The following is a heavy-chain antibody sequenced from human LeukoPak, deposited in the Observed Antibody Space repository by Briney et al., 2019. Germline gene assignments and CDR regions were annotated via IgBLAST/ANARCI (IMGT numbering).Heavy chain of an antibody. CDR2: IHSSGNS. J-gene: IGHJ5*02. D-gene: IGHD4-11*01. CDR3: ARRPTTVTNWFDP. CDR1: GGSISGTDLY. V-gene: IGHV4-39*01. Sequence: PSETLSLTCTVSGGSISGTDLYWGWIRQLPGKGLEWIGNIHSSGNSFCNPSLKSRVTISVDTSKNQFSLKLSSVTAADTAVYYCARRPTTVTNWFDPWGQGTLVTVSS.